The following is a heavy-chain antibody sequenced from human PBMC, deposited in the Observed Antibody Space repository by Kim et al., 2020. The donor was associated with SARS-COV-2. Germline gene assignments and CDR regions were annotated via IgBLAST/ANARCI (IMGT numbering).Heavy chain of an antibody. V-gene: IGHV4-61*02. CDR3: ARAVWGSYPVAFDI. D-gene: IGHD3-16*02. J-gene: IGHJ3*02. Sequence: NPSLKSRVTISVDTSKNQFSLKLSSVTAADTAVYYCARAVWGSYPVAFDIWGQGTMVTVSS.